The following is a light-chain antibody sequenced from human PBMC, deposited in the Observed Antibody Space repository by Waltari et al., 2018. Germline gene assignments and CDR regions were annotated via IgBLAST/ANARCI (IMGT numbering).Light chain of an antibody. CDR2: GND. V-gene: IGLV1-44*01. Sequence: QSVLTQPPSLSGTPGQRVTISCSGSNSNIGSNPVAWYQVLPGTAPKLLIHGNDQRPSGVPDRFSGSKFGASGSLAISGLQPEDESEYYCAAWDESLKGWVFGGGTRLTVL. CDR1: NSNIGSNP. CDR3: AAWDESLKGWV. J-gene: IGLJ3*02.